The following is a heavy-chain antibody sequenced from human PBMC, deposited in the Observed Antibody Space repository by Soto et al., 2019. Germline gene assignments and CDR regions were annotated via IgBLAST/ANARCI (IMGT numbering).Heavy chain of an antibody. Sequence: EVQLVESGGGLVQPGGSLRLSCAASGFTFSSDWMHWVRQAPGKGLVWVSRINSDGRSTNYADSVKGRYTISRDNAKKTMYLHMNSRGADDTAVYYCASDYGSGIYHPKYGGQGPLVTVAS. CDR3: ASDYGSGIYHPKY. J-gene: IGHJ4*02. D-gene: IGHD3-10*01. CDR1: GFTFSSDW. CDR2: INSDGRST. V-gene: IGHV3-74*01.